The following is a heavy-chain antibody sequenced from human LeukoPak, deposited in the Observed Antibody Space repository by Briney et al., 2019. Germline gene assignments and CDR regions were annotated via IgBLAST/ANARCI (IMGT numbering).Heavy chain of an antibody. D-gene: IGHD3-22*01. J-gene: IGHJ4*02. CDR2: ISSSGSTI. CDR1: GFTFSSYE. Sequence: GGSLRLSCAASGFTFSSYEMNWVRQAPGKGLEWVSYISSSGSTIYYADSVKGRFTISRDNAKNSLYLQMNSLRAEDTAVYYCSSIYCDSSGYYQYFDYWGQGTLVTVSS. V-gene: IGHV3-48*03. CDR3: SSIYCDSSGYYQYFDY.